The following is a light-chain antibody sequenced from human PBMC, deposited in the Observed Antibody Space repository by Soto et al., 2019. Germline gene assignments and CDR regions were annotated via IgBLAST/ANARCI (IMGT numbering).Light chain of an antibody. Sequence: EIVLTQSPGTLSLSPGERATLSCRASQNVNSRYLAWYQQKPGQAPRLLIYGASSRATGIPDRFSGSGSGTDFTLTISRLEPEDFAVYYCQQYGISPPYTFGQGTKLEIK. J-gene: IGKJ2*01. CDR2: GAS. CDR1: QNVNSRY. CDR3: QQYGISPPYT. V-gene: IGKV3-20*01.